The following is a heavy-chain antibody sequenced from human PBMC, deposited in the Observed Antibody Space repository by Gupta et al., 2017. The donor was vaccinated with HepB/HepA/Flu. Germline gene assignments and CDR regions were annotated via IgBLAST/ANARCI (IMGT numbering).Heavy chain of an antibody. V-gene: IGHV3-43*02. J-gene: IGHJ4*02. CDR3: AKEGLLTAHFDY. CDR1: GFTFNDYR. D-gene: IGHD2-15*01. CDR2: INGDGDRT. Sequence: EVQLVESGGSVVQPGGSLRLSCAASGFTFNDYRMPWVRQAPGKGLEWVSLINGDGDRTYYADSVKGRFTISRDNSKNSLYLQMNSLRTEDTALYYCAKEGLLTAHFDYWGQGTLVTVSS.